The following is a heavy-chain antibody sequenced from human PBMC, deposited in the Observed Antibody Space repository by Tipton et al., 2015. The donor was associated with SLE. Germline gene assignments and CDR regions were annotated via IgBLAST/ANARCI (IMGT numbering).Heavy chain of an antibody. CDR1: GYSISSGYY. Sequence: TLSLTCTVSGYSISSGYYWGWIRQPPGKGLEWIGSIYHSGSTYYNPSLKSRVTISVDTSKNQFSLKLSSVTAADTAVYYCASEILRFLEWLWGAFDIWGQGTMVIVSS. D-gene: IGHD3-3*01. J-gene: IGHJ3*02. CDR3: ASEILRFLEWLWGAFDI. V-gene: IGHV4-38-2*02. CDR2: IYHSGST.